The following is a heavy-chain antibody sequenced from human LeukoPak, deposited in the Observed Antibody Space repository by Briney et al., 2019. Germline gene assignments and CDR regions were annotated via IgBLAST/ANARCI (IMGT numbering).Heavy chain of an antibody. D-gene: IGHD2-2*01. CDR2: IKSKTDGGTT. J-gene: IGHJ4*02. CDR3: TTEKDIIVVVPAARQFDY. CDR1: GFTFNNYA. Sequence: GGTLRLSCAASGFTFNNYAMSWVRQAPGKGLEWVGRIKSKTDGGTTDYAAPVKGRFTISRDDSKNTLYLQMNSLKTEDTAVYYCTTEKDIIVVVPAARQFDYWGQGTLVTVSS. V-gene: IGHV3-15*01.